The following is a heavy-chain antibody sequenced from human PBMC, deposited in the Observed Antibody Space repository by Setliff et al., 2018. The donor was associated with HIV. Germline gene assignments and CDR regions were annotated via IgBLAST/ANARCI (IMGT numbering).Heavy chain of an antibody. J-gene: IGHJ4*02. V-gene: IGHV3-48*01. CDR2: IGWNTL. CDR3: VRDHVWGFDY. D-gene: IGHD3-16*01. Sequence: PGGSLRLSCAVSGFSLSDYSVNWVRQAPGKGLEWISYIGWNTLYYADSVRGRFTISTDNAKNSLYLQMNSLRAEDTAVYYCVRDHVWGFDYWGQGTQVTVSS. CDR1: GFSLSDYS.